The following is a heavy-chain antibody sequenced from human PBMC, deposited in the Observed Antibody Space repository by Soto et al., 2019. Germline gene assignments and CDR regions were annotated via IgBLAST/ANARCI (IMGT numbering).Heavy chain of an antibody. CDR2: INPSGGST. J-gene: IGHJ4*02. D-gene: IGHD3-22*01. V-gene: IGHV1-46*01. CDR3: ARGVAHYYDSSGYYGY. Sequence: GASVKVSCKASGYTFTSYYMHWVRQAPGQGLEWMGIINPSGGSTSYAQKFQDRVTMTRDTSTSTVYMELSSLRSEDTAVYYCARGVAHYYDSSGYYGYWGQGTLVTVSS. CDR1: GYTFTSYY.